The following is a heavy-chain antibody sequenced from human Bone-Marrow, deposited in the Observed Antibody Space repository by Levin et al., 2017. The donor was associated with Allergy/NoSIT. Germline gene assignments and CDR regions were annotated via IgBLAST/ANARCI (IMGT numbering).Heavy chain of an antibody. CDR3: AGCQVEPTAPGWCNWFDP. CDR2: IRSGGTGT. V-gene: IGHV3-23*01. Sequence: GESLKISCAASGFTFDSYAMNWVRQAPGKGLEWVSSIRSGGTGTHYADSVKGRFTISRDNSRSTVSLQMDSLRAEDTGLYFCAGCQVEPTAPGWCNWFDPWGQGTLVTVSS. CDR1: GFTFDSYA. D-gene: IGHD6-13*01. J-gene: IGHJ5*02.